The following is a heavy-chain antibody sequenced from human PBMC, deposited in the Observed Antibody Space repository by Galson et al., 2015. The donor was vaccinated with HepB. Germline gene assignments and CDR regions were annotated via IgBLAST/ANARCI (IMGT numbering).Heavy chain of an antibody. V-gene: IGHV3-23*01. CDR1: GGTFSNHA. CDR2: SSDSGDST. Sequence: PLRLACADSGGTFSNHAITWVGQAPGQGLEWVSASSDSGDSTYYADSVRGRFTISRDNSKNTLYLQMNGLTADDTAVYFCAKDAAPGSGSRYFDDWGQGTLVTVSS. J-gene: IGHJ4*02. CDR3: AKDAAPGSGSRYFDD. D-gene: IGHD6-19*01.